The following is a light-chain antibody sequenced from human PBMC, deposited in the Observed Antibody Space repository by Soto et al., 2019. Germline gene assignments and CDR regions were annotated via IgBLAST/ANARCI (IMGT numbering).Light chain of an antibody. CDR3: QQADSFPLT. CDR1: QGISSW. J-gene: IGKJ4*02. V-gene: IGKV1-12*01. Sequence: DIQMTQSPSSVSASVGDRVTITCRASQGISSWLGWYQQKPGKAPKILISVASSLHSGGPSRFSGSGSGTDFTLTISNLQPEYFATYYCQQADSFPLTFGGGTKVEIK. CDR2: VAS.